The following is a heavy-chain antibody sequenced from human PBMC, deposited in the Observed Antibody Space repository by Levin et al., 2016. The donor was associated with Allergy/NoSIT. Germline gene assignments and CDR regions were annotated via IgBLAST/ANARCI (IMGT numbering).Heavy chain of an antibody. CDR3: AKLQGGPLLWEPFDY. CDR1: GFTFSSYA. J-gene: IGHJ4*02. CDR2: ISGSGGST. V-gene: IGHV3-23*01. D-gene: IGHD1-26*01. Sequence: LSLTCAASGFTFSSYAMSWVRQAPGKGLEWVSAISGSGGSTYYADSVKGRFTISRDNSKNTLYLQMNSLRAEDTAVYYCAKLQGGPLLWEPFDYWGQGTLVTVSS.